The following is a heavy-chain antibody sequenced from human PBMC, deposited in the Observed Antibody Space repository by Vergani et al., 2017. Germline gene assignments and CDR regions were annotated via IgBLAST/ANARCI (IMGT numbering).Heavy chain of an antibody. D-gene: IGHD5-24*01. CDR2: IFSNDEK. CDR3: ARILIVATQEMATIADY. CDR1: GFSLATSGVG. J-gene: IGHJ4*02. Sequence: QITLKESGPTRVRPTETLTLTCSFSGFSLATSGVGVTWIRQPPGKALEWLAHIFSNDEKSYSTSLKSRLTISKDTSKSQVVLTMTNMDPVDTATYYCARILIVATQEMATIADYWGQGTLVTVSS. V-gene: IGHV2-26*01.